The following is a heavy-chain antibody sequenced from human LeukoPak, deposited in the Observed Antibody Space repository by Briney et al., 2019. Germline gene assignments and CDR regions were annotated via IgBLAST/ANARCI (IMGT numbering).Heavy chain of an antibody. CDR1: GFTFRSYG. CDR2: LSHDGTSK. Sequence: GGTLRLSCAASGFTFRSYGMHWVRQAPGKGLEWVAYLSHDGTSKYYADSLKGRFAISRDNSKNTLSLQMNSLRAEDTAVYYCAKARYGSGSSFDYWGQGTLVTVSS. D-gene: IGHD3-10*01. V-gene: IGHV3-30*02. CDR3: AKARYGSGSSFDY. J-gene: IGHJ4*02.